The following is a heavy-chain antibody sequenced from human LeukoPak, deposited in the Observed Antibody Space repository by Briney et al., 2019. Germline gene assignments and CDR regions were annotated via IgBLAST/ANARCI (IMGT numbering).Heavy chain of an antibody. V-gene: IGHV4-61*05. D-gene: IGHD3-22*01. J-gene: IGHJ4*02. Sequence: PSETLSLTCTVSGGSISSSSYYWGWIRQPPGKGLEWIGYIYYSGSTNYNPSLKSRVTISVDTSKNQFSLKLSSVTAADTAVYYCARSRRDSSGYYSYYFDYWGQGTLVTVSS. CDR3: ARSRRDSSGYYSYYFDY. CDR1: GGSISSSSYY. CDR2: IYYSGST.